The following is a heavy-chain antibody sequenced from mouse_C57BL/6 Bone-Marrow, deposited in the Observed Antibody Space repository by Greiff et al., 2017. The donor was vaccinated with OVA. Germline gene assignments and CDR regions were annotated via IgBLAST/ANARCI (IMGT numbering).Heavy chain of an antibody. D-gene: IGHD1-1*01. V-gene: IGHV15-2*01. CDR2: ILPSIGRT. CDR1: DSEVFPIAY. J-gene: IGHJ1*03. CDR3: ARGTVVTYWYFDV. Sequence: VQLQQSGSELRSPGSSVKLSCKDFDSEVFPIAYMSWVRQKPGHGFEWIGGILPSIGRTIYGEKFEDKATFDADTLSNTAYLELNSMTSEDSAIYYCARGTVVTYWYFDVWGTGTTVTVSS.